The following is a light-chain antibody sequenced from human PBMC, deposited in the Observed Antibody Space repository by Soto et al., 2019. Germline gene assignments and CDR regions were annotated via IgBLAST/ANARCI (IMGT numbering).Light chain of an antibody. CDR3: SSYAGSNNPYV. CDR1: SGDVGGYNY. Sequence: QSALTQPPSASGSPGQSVTISCTGTSGDVGGYNYVSWYQQQPGKAPKLMIYEVSKRPSGVPDRFSGSKSGNTASLTVSGLQAEDEADYYCSSYAGSNNPYVFGTGTKVTVL. CDR2: EVS. V-gene: IGLV2-8*01. J-gene: IGLJ1*01.